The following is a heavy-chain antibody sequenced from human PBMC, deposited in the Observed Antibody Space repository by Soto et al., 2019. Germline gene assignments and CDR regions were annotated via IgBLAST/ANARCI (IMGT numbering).Heavy chain of an antibody. CDR3: ARVDYYDSTGHGY. D-gene: IGHD3-22*01. V-gene: IGHV3-48*03. J-gene: IGHJ4*02. CDR2: ISSSGSTI. Sequence: VGSLRLSCAASGFTFSSYEMNWVRQAPGKGLEWVSYISSSGSTIYYADSVKGRFTISRDNAKNSLYLQMNSLRAEDTAVYYCARVDYYDSTGHGYWGQGTLVTVSS. CDR1: GFTFSSYE.